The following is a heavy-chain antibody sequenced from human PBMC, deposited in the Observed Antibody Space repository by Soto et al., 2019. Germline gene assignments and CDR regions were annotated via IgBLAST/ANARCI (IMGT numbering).Heavy chain of an antibody. D-gene: IGHD6-13*01. V-gene: IGHV3-30*04. Sequence: QVQLVESGGGVVQPGGSLRVSCAASGFTFSIYAMHWVRQAPGKGLEWVAVVSYDERQKYSAESVKGRFTISRDNSKNTLFLQMDSLRPEDTAVYYCASIAPFRPVIQAPAAAGSRDATFEIWGQGTLVTVSS. CDR3: ASIAPFRPVIQAPAAAGSRDATFEI. CDR1: GFTFSIYA. CDR2: VSYDERQK. J-gene: IGHJ3*02.